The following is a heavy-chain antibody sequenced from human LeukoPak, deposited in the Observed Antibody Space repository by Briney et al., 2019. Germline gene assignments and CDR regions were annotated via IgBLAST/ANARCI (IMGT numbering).Heavy chain of an antibody. CDR1: GGSFSGYY. CDR3: ARGAAVAGPADY. J-gene: IGHJ4*02. CDR2: INHSGST. Sequence: SETLSLTCAAYGGSFSGYYWSWIRQPPGKGLEWIGEINHSGSTNYNPSLKSRVTISVDTSKNQFSLKLSSVTAADTAVYYCARGAAVAGPADYWGQGTLVTVSS. V-gene: IGHV4-34*01. D-gene: IGHD6-19*01.